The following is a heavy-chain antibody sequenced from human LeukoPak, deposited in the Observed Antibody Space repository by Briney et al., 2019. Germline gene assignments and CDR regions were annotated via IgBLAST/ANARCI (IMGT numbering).Heavy chain of an antibody. CDR3: ARDSLCGGNSEYFDY. J-gene: IGHJ4*02. V-gene: IGHV1-69*04. CDR1: GGTFSSYA. D-gene: IGHD4-23*01. CDR2: IIPILGIA. Sequence: SVKVSCKASGGTFSSYAISWVRQAPGQGLELMGRIIPILGIANYAQKFQGRVTITADKSTSTAYMELSSMRSEDTAVYYCARDSLCGGNSEYFDYWGQGTLVTVSS.